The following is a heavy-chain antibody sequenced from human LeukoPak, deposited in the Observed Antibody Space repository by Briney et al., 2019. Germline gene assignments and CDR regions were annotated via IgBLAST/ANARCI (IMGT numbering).Heavy chain of an antibody. Sequence: WASVKVSCKASGGTFSSYAISWVRQAPGQGLEWMGRINPNSGGTNYAQKFQGRVTMTRDTSISTAYMELSRLRSDDTAVYYCARTYCSGGSCYHLDYWGQGTLVTVSS. CDR2: INPNSGGT. CDR3: ARTYCSGGSCYHLDY. J-gene: IGHJ4*02. CDR1: GGTFSSYA. V-gene: IGHV1-2*06. D-gene: IGHD2-15*01.